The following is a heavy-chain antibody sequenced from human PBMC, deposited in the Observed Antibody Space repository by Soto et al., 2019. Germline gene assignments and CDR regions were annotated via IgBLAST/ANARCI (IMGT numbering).Heavy chain of an antibody. Sequence: QVQLVESGGGVVQPGRSLRLSCAASGFAFSSYGMHWVRQTPGKGLEWVALIWYDGSNQYYADSVKGRFTISRDNSQNPLYLQMHSLRAEDTAVYFCTRSPPGVAGRYYFDFWGQGTLVTVSS. CDR3: TRSPPGVAGRYYFDF. D-gene: IGHD6-6*01. CDR1: GFAFSSYG. J-gene: IGHJ4*02. CDR2: IWYDGSNQ. V-gene: IGHV3-33*01.